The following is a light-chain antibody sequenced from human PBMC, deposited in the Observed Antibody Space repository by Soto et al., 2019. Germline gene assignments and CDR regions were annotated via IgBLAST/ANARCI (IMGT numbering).Light chain of an antibody. V-gene: IGKV3-11*01. J-gene: IGKJ1*01. Sequence: EIVLTQSPATLSSFPGDRVTLSCRASQYINTRLAWYQHRPGQAPRLLIYQTSIRAAGIPARFSASGTGTDFTLTISDVKTEDFAVYYCHQRQSWPRTFGQGTKVDIK. CDR2: QTS. CDR3: HQRQSWPRT. CDR1: QYINTR.